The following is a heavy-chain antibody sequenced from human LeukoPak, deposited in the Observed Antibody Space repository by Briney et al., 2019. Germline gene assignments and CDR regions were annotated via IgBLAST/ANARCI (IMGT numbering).Heavy chain of an antibody. CDR3: AKERYNYGRYYFDY. V-gene: IGHV3-23*01. CDR1: GFSFYSYI. Sequence: GGSLRLSCVGSGFSFYSYIERWVRPAPGKGLEWVLGMSGSGGHTDYADSVKGRFTISRDNARNTVYLQMNSLRVEDTAVYHCAKERYNYGRYYFDYWGQGTLVTVSS. D-gene: IGHD5-18*01. CDR2: MSGSGGHT. J-gene: IGHJ4*02.